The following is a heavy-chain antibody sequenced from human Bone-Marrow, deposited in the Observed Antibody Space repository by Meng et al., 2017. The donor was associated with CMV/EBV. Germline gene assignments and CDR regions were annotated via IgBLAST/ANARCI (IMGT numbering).Heavy chain of an antibody. CDR3: ARAVEGLWSGSEFDP. CDR1: GGTFSSYA. V-gene: IGHV1-69*05. CDR2: IIPIFGTA. J-gene: IGHJ5*02. Sequence: KISCKASGGTFSSYAISWVRQAPGQGLEWMGGIIPIFGTANYAQKFQGRVTITTDESTSTAYMELSSLRSEDTAVYYCARAVEGLWSGSEFDPWGQGTLVTVSS. D-gene: IGHD3-3*01.